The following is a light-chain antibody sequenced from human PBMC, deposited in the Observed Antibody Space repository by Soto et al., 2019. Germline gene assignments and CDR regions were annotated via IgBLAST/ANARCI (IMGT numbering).Light chain of an antibody. CDR3: QQYGCSPPRT. CDR1: ESVVIN. V-gene: IGKV3-20*01. J-gene: IGKJ1*01. Sequence: EVLLTQTPATLSVSPGETATLSCRASESVVINLAWYQQKPGQAPSLFIYAASTRSTGIAARFSGSGSGTDFTLTISRLEPEEYAVYYCQQYGCSPPRTFGQGTKVDIK. CDR2: AAS.